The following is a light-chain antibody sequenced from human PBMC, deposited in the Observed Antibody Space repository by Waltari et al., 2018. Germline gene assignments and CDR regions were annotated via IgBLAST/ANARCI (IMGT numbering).Light chain of an antibody. CDR2: DNN. CDR1: YSTIGYHY. V-gene: IGLV1-51*01. CDR3: GTWDARLSAGV. Sequence: QSVLTPPPSVSAAPGQKVTISCSGMYSTIGYHYGSGYQQLPGTAPKLLIYDNNKRPSGIPDRFSGSKSGMSATLGITVLQTGDEADYYCGTWDARLSAGVFVGGTKLTVL. J-gene: IGLJ3*02.